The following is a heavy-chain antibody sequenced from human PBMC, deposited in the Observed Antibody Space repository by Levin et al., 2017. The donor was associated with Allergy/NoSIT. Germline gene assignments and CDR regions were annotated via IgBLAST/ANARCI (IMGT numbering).Heavy chain of an antibody. CDR2: INHGGST. Sequence: SETLSLTCGVYGGSFSGYYWSWIRQAPGKGLEWIGNINHGGSTTYNPSLKSRVTMLVDTSKNQLSLKLSSVTAADTAVYYCARGGNTHFDYWGQGTLVTVSS. CDR1: GGSFSGYY. CDR3: ARGGNTHFDY. J-gene: IGHJ4*02. D-gene: IGHD4-23*01. V-gene: IGHV4-34*01.